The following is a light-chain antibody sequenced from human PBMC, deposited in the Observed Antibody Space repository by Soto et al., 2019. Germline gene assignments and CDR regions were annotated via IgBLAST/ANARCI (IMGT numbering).Light chain of an antibody. V-gene: IGKV3-11*01. CDR1: QSVSRY. J-gene: IGKJ5*01. CDR2: DAS. CDR3: QQRASWVT. Sequence: EIVLTQSRATLSLSPWQRATLSSRASQSVSRYLVWYQQKLGQAPRLLIHDASNRAAGIPARFSGSGSGTDFTLTISSLEPEDFAVYYCQQRASWVTLGQGTRLEI.